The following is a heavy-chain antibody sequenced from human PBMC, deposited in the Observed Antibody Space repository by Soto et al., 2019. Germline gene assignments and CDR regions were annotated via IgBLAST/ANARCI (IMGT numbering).Heavy chain of an antibody. CDR1: GFTFRSYG. V-gene: IGHV3-33*01. D-gene: IGHD1-26*01. CDR3: ARDVGGSPFDY. Sequence: GGSLRLSCAASGFTFRSYGMHWVRQAPGKGLEWVAVIWADGSIKKYGDSVKGRFTISRDNSENTLYLQMDSLRAEDTAVYYCARDVGGSPFDYWGQGTLVTVSS. J-gene: IGHJ4*02. CDR2: IWADGSIK.